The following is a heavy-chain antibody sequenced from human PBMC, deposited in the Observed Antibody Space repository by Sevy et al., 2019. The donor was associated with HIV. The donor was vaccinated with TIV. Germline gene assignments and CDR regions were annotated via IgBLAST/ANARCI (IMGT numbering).Heavy chain of an antibody. J-gene: IGHJ4*02. D-gene: IGHD6-19*01. CDR3: ARPGSGXFEFDS. V-gene: IGHV3-48*02. CDR2: IGSTGPTI. CDR1: GFTFSRYS. Sequence: GGSLRLSCVASGFTFSRYSMNWVRQAPGKGLEWVSNIGSTGPTIYYADSVKGRFTISRDNAKNSLYLQMNSLREEDTAVYYCARPGSGXFEFDSXGQGTLVTVSS.